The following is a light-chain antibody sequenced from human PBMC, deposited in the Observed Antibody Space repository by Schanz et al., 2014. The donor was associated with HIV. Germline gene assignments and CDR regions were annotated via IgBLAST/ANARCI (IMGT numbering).Light chain of an antibody. J-gene: IGLJ3*02. CDR2: GNN. CDR3: QSFDSSLNGVV. V-gene: IGLV1-40*01. Sequence: QSVLTQPPSVSGAPGQRVTISCTGSSSNIGAGFHVHWYQQLPGRAPKLLIYGNNNRPSGVPDRFSGSKSGSSASLAISGLQADDEADYFCQSFDSSLNGVVFGGGTKLTVL. CDR1: SSNIGAGFH.